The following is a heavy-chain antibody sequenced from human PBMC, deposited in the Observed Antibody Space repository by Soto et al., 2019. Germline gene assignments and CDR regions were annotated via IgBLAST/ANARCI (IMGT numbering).Heavy chain of an antibody. D-gene: IGHD4-4*01. J-gene: IGHJ6*02. Sequence: EVQLLESGGGLVQPGGSLRLSCAVSGFTFSTYAMTWVRQAPGKGLEWVSSISGSAVSTYYADSVRGRFTISRDNSKSTLYLQMNSLRGEDTARYYCAKGYCASVNFPNYSNYRMDVWGQGTTVTVSS. V-gene: IGHV3-23*01. CDR3: AKGYCASVNFPNYSNYRMDV. CDR2: ISGSAVST. CDR1: GFTFSTYA.